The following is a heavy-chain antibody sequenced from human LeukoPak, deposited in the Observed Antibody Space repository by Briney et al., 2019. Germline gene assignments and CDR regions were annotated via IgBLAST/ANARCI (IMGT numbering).Heavy chain of an antibody. D-gene: IGHD6-6*01. Sequence: PSQTLSLTCTVSGGSISSGSYYWSWIRQPAGKGLEWIGRIYTSGSTNYNPSLKSRVTISVDTSKNQFSLKLSSVTAADTAVYYCARDRSSSSVWSWFDPWGQGTLVTVSS. J-gene: IGHJ5*02. CDR2: IYTSGST. V-gene: IGHV4-61*02. CDR3: ARDRSSSSVWSWFDP. CDR1: GGSISSGSYY.